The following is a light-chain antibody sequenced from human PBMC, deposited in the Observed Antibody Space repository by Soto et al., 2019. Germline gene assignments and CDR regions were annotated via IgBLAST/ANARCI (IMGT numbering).Light chain of an antibody. CDR1: SSNIGNNY. J-gene: IGLJ2*01. Sequence: QSVLTQPPSVAAAPGQKVTISCSGSSSNIGNNYVSWYQQLPGTAPKLLIYDNHKRPSGIPDRFSGSKSGTSATLGITGLQTGDVADYYCGTWDSSLSAVVFGGGTKLTVL. V-gene: IGLV1-51*01. CDR2: DNH. CDR3: GTWDSSLSAVV.